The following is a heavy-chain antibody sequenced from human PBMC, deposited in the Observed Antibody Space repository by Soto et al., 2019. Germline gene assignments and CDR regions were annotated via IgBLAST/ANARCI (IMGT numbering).Heavy chain of an antibody. D-gene: IGHD3-22*01. V-gene: IGHV1-46*01. Sequence: ASVKVSCKASGYIFTAYSMHWVRRAPGQGLEWMGVVNPRGGSTNYAQKFQGRITLTRDTSRSTVYMDLSSLTSEDTAVYYCASTKYDSSAYYYWYLGLWGRGTLVTVSS. J-gene: IGHJ2*01. CDR1: GYIFTAYS. CDR3: ASTKYDSSAYYYWYLGL. CDR2: VNPRGGST.